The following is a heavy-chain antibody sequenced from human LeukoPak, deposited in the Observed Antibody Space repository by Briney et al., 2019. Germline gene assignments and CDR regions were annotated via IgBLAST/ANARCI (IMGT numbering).Heavy chain of an antibody. J-gene: IGHJ6*03. CDR3: AKAGPGSGYCSSTSCYGDYYYYMDV. D-gene: IGHD2-2*01. CDR1: GFTFSSYG. Sequence: GGSLRLSCAASGFTFSSYGMSWVRQAPGKGLEWVSAISGSGGSTYYADSVKGRFTISRDNSKNTLYLQMNSLRAEDTAVYYCAKAGPGSGYCSSTSCYGDYYYYMDVWGKGTTVTISS. V-gene: IGHV3-23*01. CDR2: ISGSGGST.